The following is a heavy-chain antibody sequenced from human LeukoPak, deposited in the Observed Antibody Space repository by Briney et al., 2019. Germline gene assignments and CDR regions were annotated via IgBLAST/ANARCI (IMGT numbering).Heavy chain of an antibody. CDR2: FYYTGST. CDR1: SGSISSYY. CDR3: ARVLPNYYDSSGYYYISYYFDY. D-gene: IGHD3-22*01. V-gene: IGHV4-59*01. J-gene: IGHJ4*02. Sequence: SETLSLTCTVSSGSISSYYWSWIRQPPGKGLEWIGFFYYTGSTNYNPSLKSRVTISVDTSKNQFSLKLSSVTAADTAVYYCARVLPNYYDSSGYYYISYYFDYWGQGTLVTVPS.